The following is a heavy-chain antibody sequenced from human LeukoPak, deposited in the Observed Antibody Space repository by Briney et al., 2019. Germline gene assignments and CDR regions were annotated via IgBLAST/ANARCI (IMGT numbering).Heavy chain of an antibody. CDR2: IIPILDIA. Sequence: SVKVSCKAPGGTFSSYAISWVRQAPGQGLECMGRIIPILDIATYAQKFQGRVTITADKSTSTAYMELSSLSSEDTAVYYCARDQGVTDPPPYGLDVWGQGTTVTVSS. J-gene: IGHJ6*02. CDR1: GGTFSSYA. CDR3: ARDQGVTDPPPYGLDV. D-gene: IGHD3-10*01. V-gene: IGHV1-69*04.